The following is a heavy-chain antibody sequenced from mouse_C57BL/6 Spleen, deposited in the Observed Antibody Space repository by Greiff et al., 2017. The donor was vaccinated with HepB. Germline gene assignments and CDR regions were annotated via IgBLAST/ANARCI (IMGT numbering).Heavy chain of an antibody. CDR1: GYAFSSYW. J-gene: IGHJ3*01. CDR2: IYPGDGDT. V-gene: IGHV1-80*01. D-gene: IGHD2-4*01. CDR3: AREGDYDVAY. Sequence: VQRVESGAELVKPGASVKISCKASGYAFSSYWMNWVKQRPGKGLEWIGQIYPGDGDTNYNGKFKGKATLTADKSSSTAYMQLSSLTSEDSAVYFCAREGDYDVAYWGQGTLVTVSA.